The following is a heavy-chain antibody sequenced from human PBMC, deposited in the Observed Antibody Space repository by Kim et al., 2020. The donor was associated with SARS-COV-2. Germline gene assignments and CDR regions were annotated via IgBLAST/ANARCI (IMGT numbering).Heavy chain of an antibody. Sequence: STIYADSVKGRFTISRDNFKNTLYLQMNSLSAEDTAVYYCVRDSASRSYDYWGRGTLVTVSS. J-gene: IGHJ4*02. CDR3: VRDSASRSYDY. D-gene: IGHD3-10*01. V-gene: IGHV3-74*01. CDR2: ST.